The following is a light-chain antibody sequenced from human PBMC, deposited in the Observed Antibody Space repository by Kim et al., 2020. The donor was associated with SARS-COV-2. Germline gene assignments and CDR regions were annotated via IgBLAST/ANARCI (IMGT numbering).Light chain of an antibody. CDR2: SNN. J-gene: IGLJ2*01. CDR3: AAWDDSLNGVV. V-gene: IGLV1-44*01. Sequence: GQRVTISCSESISNIGRNTVNWYQQLPGTAPKLLIYSNNQRPSGVPDRFSGSKSGTSASLAISGLQSEDEADYYCAAWDDSLNGVVFGGGTQLTVL. CDR1: ISNIGRNT.